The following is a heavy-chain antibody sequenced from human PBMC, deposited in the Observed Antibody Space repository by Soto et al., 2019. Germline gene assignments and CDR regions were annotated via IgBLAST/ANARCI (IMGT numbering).Heavy chain of an antibody. Sequence: QVQLVESGGGVVQPGRSLRLSCAASGFTFSSYGMHWVRQAPGKGLEWVAVISYDGSNKYYADSVKGRFTISRDNSKNTLYLQMNSLRAEDTAVYYCAKDRDIVVVVAALQHWGQGTLVTVSS. CDR2: ISYDGSNK. D-gene: IGHD2-15*01. CDR1: GFTFSSYG. CDR3: AKDRDIVVVVAALQH. J-gene: IGHJ1*01. V-gene: IGHV3-30*18.